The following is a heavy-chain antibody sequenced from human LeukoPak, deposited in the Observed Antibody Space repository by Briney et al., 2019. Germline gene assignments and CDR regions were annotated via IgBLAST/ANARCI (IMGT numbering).Heavy chain of an antibody. V-gene: IGHV3-30*18. J-gene: IGHJ4*02. Sequence: PGGSLRLSCAASGFTFSSYGMHWVRQAPGKGLEWVAVISYDGSNKYYADSVKGRFTISRDNSKNTLYLQMNSLRAEDTAVYYCAKDTGSSGYCVDYWGRGTLVTVSS. CDR3: AKDTGSSGYCVDY. CDR2: ISYDGSNK. CDR1: GFTFSSYG. D-gene: IGHD3-22*01.